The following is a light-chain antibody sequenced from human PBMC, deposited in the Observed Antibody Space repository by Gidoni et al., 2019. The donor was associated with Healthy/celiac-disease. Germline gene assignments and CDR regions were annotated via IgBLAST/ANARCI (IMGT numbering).Light chain of an antibody. CDR2: GAS. J-gene: IGKJ2*01. CDR1: QSVSSSY. Sequence: EIVLTQSPGTLSLSPGARATLSCRASQSVSSSYLAWYQQKPGQAPRLLIYGASSRATGIPDRCSGSGSGTDFTLTISRLEPEDFAVYYCQQYGSSPPYTFGQGTKLEIK. V-gene: IGKV3-20*01. CDR3: QQYGSSPPYT.